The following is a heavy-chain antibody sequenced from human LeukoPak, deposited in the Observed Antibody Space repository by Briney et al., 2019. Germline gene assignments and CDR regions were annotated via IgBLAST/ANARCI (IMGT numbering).Heavy chain of an antibody. CDR1: GGTFSSYA. CDR2: IIPIFGTA. Sequence: SVKVSCKASGGTFSSYAISWVRQAPGQGLEWMGGIIPIFGTANYAQKFQGRVTITADESTSTAYMELSSLRSEDTAVYYCARDLGIFGVATGAFDIWGQGTMVTVSS. V-gene: IGHV1-69*13. CDR3: ARDLGIFGVATGAFDI. D-gene: IGHD3-3*01. J-gene: IGHJ3*02.